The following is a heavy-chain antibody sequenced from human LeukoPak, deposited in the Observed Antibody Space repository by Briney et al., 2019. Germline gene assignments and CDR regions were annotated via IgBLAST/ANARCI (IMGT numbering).Heavy chain of an antibody. J-gene: IGHJ4*02. Sequence: GGSLRLSCAASGFTFSSYAMSWIREAPGKGLEWVSAISGSGGSTYYADSVKGRFTISRDNSKNTLYLQMNSLRAEDTAVYYCASGSYYNTYWGQGTLVTVSS. CDR2: ISGSGGST. CDR3: ASGSYYNTY. D-gene: IGHD3-10*01. V-gene: IGHV3-23*01. CDR1: GFTFSSYA.